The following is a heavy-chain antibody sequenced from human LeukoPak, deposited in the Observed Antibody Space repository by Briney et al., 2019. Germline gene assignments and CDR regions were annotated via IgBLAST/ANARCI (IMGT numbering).Heavy chain of an antibody. D-gene: IGHD2-15*01. J-gene: IGHJ4*02. Sequence: GGSLRLSCAASGFTFSSYAMSWVRQAPGKGLEWVSAISGSGGSTYYADSVKGRFTISRDNSKNTLYLQMNSLRAEDTAVYYCAAYCSGGSCYSGSGYWGQGTLVTVSS. CDR3: AAYCSGGSCYSGSGY. CDR1: GFTFSSYA. V-gene: IGHV3-23*01. CDR2: ISGSGGST.